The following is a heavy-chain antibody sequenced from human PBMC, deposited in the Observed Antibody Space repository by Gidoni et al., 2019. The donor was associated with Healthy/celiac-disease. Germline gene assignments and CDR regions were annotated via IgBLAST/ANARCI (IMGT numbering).Heavy chain of an antibody. Sequence: QVQLVQSGAEVKKPGSSVKVSCKASGGTFGSYAISWVRQAPGQGLEWMGGIIPIFGTANYAQKFQGRVTITADESTSTAYMELSSLRSEDTAVYYCARDPTLSDDSSGYLNRDYWGQGTLVTVSS. CDR3: ARDPTLSDDSSGYLNRDY. CDR1: GGTFGSYA. V-gene: IGHV1-69*01. CDR2: IIPIFGTA. D-gene: IGHD3-22*01. J-gene: IGHJ4*02.